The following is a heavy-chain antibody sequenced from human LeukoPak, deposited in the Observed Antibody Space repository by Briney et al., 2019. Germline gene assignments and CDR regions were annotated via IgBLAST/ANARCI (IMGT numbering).Heavy chain of an antibody. V-gene: IGHV1-69*04. D-gene: IGHD4-17*01. CDR3: ARDPLRSEVNWFDP. CDR1: GGTFSSYA. J-gene: IGHJ5*02. Sequence: SVKVSCKASGGTFSSYAISWVRQAPGQGLEWMGRIIPILGIANYAQKFQGRVTITADKSTSTAYMELSSLRSEDTAVYYCARDPLRSEVNWFDPWGQGTLVTVSS. CDR2: IIPILGIA.